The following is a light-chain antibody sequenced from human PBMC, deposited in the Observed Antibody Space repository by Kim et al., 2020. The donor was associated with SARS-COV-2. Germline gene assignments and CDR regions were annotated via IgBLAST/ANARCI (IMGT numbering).Light chain of an antibody. CDR3: QQSYITPFT. J-gene: IGKJ3*01. V-gene: IGKV1-39*01. CDR2: AAS. Sequence: ASVGDRITITCRTTQSISSHLNWYQQKPGRAPKLLISAASTLQGGVPSRFSGSGSETDFTLTISSLQPEDFATYFCQQSYITPFTFGPGTKVDIK. CDR1: QSISSH.